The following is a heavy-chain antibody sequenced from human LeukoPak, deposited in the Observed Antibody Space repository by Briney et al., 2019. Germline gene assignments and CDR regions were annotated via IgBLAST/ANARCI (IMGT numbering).Heavy chain of an antibody. J-gene: IGHJ4*02. D-gene: IGHD6-13*01. CDR2: FDPEDGET. CDR1: GYTLTELS. Sequence: ASVKVSCKVSGYTLTELSMHWVRQAPGKGREWMGGFDPEDGETIYAQKFQGRVTMTEDTSTDTAYMELSSLRSEDTAVYYCAQKSSSWTNFDYWGQGTLVTVSS. CDR3: AQKSSSWTNFDY. V-gene: IGHV1-24*01.